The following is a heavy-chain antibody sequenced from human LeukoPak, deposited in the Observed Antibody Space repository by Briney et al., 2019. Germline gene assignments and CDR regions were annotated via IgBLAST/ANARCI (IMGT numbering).Heavy chain of an antibody. V-gene: IGHV3-30-3*01. D-gene: IGHD3-22*01. CDR1: GFTFSSYA. Sequence: GGSLRLSCAASGFTFSSYAMHWVRQAPGNGLEGLAVISYDGSNKYYADSVKGRFTISRDNSQNTLYLQMNSLRAEDTAVYYCASSIRSSGFDYWGQGTLVTVSS. CDR2: ISYDGSNK. J-gene: IGHJ4*02. CDR3: ASSIRSSGFDY.